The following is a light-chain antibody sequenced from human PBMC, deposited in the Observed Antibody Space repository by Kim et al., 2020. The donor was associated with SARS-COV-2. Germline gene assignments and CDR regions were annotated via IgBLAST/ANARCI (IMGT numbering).Light chain of an antibody. CDR1: QCISNY. J-gene: IGKJ1*01. V-gene: IGKV1-27*01. Sequence: GSVGDRVTIPGRASQCISNYLAWYQQKPGKVPKLLIYAAPTLQSGVPSRFSGSGSGTDFTLTISSLQPEDVATYYCKKYNSAPRTFGQGTKVEI. CDR3: KKYNSAPRT. CDR2: AAP.